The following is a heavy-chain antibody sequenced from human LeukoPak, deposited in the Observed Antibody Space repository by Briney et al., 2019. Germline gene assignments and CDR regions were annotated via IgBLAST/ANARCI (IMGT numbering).Heavy chain of an antibody. CDR2: INSDGSIT. Sequence: GGSLRLSCAASGFTFSTYWMHWVRQVPGKGLVWVSRINSDGSITTYADSVKGRFTISRDNAKNTLYLRMNSLRVEDTAVYYCAGGISATGGGWGQGTMVTVSS. CDR1: GFTFSTYW. J-gene: IGHJ3*01. CDR3: AGGISATGGG. V-gene: IGHV3-74*01. D-gene: IGHD6-13*01.